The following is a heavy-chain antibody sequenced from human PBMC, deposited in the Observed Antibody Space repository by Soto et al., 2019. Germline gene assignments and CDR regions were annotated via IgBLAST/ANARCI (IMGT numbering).Heavy chain of an antibody. D-gene: IGHD3-10*02. CDR1: GFTFSSYG. Sequence: QVQLVESGGGVVQPGRSLRLSCAASGFTFSSYGMHWVRQAPGKGLEWVAVISYDGSNKYYADSVKGRFTISRDNSKNTLYLQMNSLRAEDTAVYYCAKVAVRGYYYGMDVWGQGTTVTVSS. CDR2: ISYDGSNK. CDR3: AKVAVRGYYYGMDV. J-gene: IGHJ6*02. V-gene: IGHV3-30*18.